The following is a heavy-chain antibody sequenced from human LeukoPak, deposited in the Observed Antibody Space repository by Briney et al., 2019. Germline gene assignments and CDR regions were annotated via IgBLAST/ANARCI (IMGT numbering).Heavy chain of an antibody. Sequence: SETLSLTCTVSGGSISSYYWSWIRQPPGKGLEWTGYIYYSGSTNYNPSLKSRVTISVDTSKNQFSLKLSSVTAADTAVYYCARLTSATRNYYYYGMDVWGQGTTVTVSS. CDR3: ARLTSATRNYYYYGMDV. CDR2: IYYSGST. J-gene: IGHJ6*02. D-gene: IGHD1-26*01. CDR1: GGSISSYY. V-gene: IGHV4-59*08.